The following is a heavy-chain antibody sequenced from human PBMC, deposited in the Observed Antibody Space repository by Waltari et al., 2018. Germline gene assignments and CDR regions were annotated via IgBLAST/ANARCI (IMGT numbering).Heavy chain of an antibody. V-gene: IGHV1-69*14. CDR2: IVPICAAA. CDR3: ARGSPVVIPSTIHTWFDP. D-gene: IGHD2-2*01. J-gene: IGHJ5*02. Sequence: QVQLVQSGAEVKKPGSSVKVSCKASGGTFSTSALSWVRQAPGQGLEWMGGIVPICAAAHYAQKIQGRFSITADKSTSKVYMELSSLTYEDTAVYYCARGSPVVIPSTIHTWFDPWGQGTLVTVSS. CDR1: GGTFSTSA.